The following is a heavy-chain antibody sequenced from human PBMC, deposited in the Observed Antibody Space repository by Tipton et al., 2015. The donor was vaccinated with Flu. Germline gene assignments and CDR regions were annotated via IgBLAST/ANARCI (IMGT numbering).Heavy chain of an antibody. CDR3: ARGSGSGTFVIFDF. Sequence: TLSLTCTVSGGSISSDYWSWIRQPPGKGLEWIGYIYHSGGTNYNPSLKSRVTISVDTSKNQFSLKLRSVTAADTAVYYCARGSGSGTFVIFDFWGQGTLVTVSS. CDR2: IYHSGGT. CDR1: GGSISSDY. D-gene: IGHD3-10*01. V-gene: IGHV4-59*12. J-gene: IGHJ4*02.